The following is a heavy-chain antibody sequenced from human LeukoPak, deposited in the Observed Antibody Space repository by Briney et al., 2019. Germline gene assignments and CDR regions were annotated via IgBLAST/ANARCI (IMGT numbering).Heavy chain of an antibody. J-gene: IGHJ4*02. CDR2: IIPMFGTT. CDR1: GGTFSSYA. D-gene: IGHD3-16*01. V-gene: IGHV1-69*05. Sequence: GASVKVSCKASGGTFSSYAMSWVRQAPGQGLEWMGGIIPMFGTTNYAQKFQDRVTITTDESTTTVYMELSSLRSEDTAVYYCARVTVRGGGYGDFDYWGQGTLVTVSS. CDR3: ARVTVRGGGYGDFDY.